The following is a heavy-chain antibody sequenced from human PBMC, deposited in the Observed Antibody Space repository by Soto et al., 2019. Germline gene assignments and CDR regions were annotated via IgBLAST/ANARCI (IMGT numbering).Heavy chain of an antibody. Sequence: QLQLQESGPGLVKPSETLSPTCTASGGSIRSSSYYWGWIRQPPGKGLEWIGSIYYSGRTYFNPSLKSGVTISVNTPTNRVCVKVSSVSAGDTAVDGGARYLTTEVAMDVWGQGTTVTVSS. D-gene: IGHD4-17*01. CDR3: ARYLTTEVAMDV. V-gene: IGHV4-39*01. CDR1: GGSIRSSSYY. CDR2: IYYSGRT. J-gene: IGHJ6*02.